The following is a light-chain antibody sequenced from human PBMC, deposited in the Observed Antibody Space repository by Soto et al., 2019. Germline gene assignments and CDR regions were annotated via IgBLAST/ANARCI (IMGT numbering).Light chain of an antibody. CDR1: HNLSSNY. CDR3: QQYAASPYT. CDR2: GTS. Sequence: EIVLTQSPGTLSLSPGESATLSCRAGHNLSSNYLAWYQQNPGQAPRLLIYGTSSRATGIPDRFSGSGSGTDFTLTISRLEPEDFGVYYCQQYAASPYTFGQGTKLEIK. J-gene: IGKJ2*01. V-gene: IGKV3-20*01.